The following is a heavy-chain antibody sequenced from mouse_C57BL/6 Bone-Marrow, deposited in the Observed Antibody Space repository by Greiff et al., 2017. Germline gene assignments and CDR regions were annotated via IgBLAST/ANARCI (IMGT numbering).Heavy chain of an antibody. Sequence: VQLQQPGAELVKPGASVKLSCKASGYTFTSYWMHWVKQRPGQGLEWIGMIHPNSGSTNYNEKFKSKATLTVDKSSSTAYMQLSSLTSEDSAVYCCARTGYYGPGVYFDYWGQGTTLTVSS. V-gene: IGHV1-64*01. CDR1: GYTFTSYW. D-gene: IGHD1-2*01. CDR3: ARTGYYGPGVYFDY. J-gene: IGHJ2*01. CDR2: IHPNSGST.